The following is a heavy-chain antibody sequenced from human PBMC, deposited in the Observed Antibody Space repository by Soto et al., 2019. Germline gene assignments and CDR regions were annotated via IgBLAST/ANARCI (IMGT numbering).Heavy chain of an antibody. CDR2: ISYDGSNK. Sequence: SLRLSCAASGFTFSSYAMHWVRQAPGKGLEWVAVISYDGSNKYYADSVKGRFTISRDNSKNTLYLQMNSLRAEDTAVYYCARAEGIAVAGTVDYWGQGTLVTVSS. CDR3: ARAEGIAVAGTVDY. V-gene: IGHV3-30-3*01. J-gene: IGHJ4*02. CDR1: GFTFSSYA. D-gene: IGHD6-19*01.